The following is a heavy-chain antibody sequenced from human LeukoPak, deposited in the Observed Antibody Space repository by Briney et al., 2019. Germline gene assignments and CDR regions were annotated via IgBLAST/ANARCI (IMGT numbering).Heavy chain of an antibody. V-gene: IGHV3-30-3*01. CDR2: ISYDGSNK. CDR3: AREDIAARQGSYFDY. CDR1: GFTFSSYA. Sequence: QTGGSLRLSCAASGFTFSSYAMHWVRQAPGKGLEWVAVISYDGSNKYYADSVKGRFTISRDNSKNTLYLQMNSLRAEDTAVYYCAREDIAARQGSYFDYWGQGTLVTVSS. D-gene: IGHD6-6*01. J-gene: IGHJ4*02.